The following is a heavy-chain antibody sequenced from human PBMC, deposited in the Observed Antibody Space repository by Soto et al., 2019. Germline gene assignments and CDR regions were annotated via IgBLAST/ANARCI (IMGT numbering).Heavy chain of an antibody. J-gene: IGHJ6*02. CDR2: IHHSGST. CDR1: RGSLSGYY. D-gene: IGHD2-2*01. CDR3: EGESRGTSSCSMETKYFGMDV. Sequence: SETLSLTCAVYRGSLSGYYWSWIRQSPGEGLEWIGEIHHSGSTNYNPSLKSRVTISADTSKNRLSLKLSSVTAADTAVYYCEGESRGTSSCSMETKYFGMDVWGQGTTVTVSS. V-gene: IGHV4-34*01.